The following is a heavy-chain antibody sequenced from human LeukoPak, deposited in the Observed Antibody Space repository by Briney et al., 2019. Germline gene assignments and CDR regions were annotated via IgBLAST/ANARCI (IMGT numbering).Heavy chain of an antibody. CDR2: INPNSGGT. D-gene: IGHD5-24*01. Sequence: ASVKVSCKASGYTFTGYYMHWVRQAPGQGLEWMGWINPNSGGTNYAQKFQGRVTMTRDTSISTACMELSRLRSDDTAVYYCAREAGDGYNTGPIDYWGQGTLVTVSS. CDR3: AREAGDGYNTGPIDY. J-gene: IGHJ4*02. CDR1: GYTFTGYY. V-gene: IGHV1-2*02.